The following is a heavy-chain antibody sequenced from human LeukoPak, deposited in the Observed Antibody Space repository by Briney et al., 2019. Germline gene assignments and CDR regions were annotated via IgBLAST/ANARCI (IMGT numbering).Heavy chain of an antibody. CDR2: IYYSGST. Sequence: SETLSLTCTASGGSISSYFWSWIRQPPGKGLEWIGYIYYSGSTNYNPSLKSRVTISADTSKNQFSLKLSSVTAADTAVYYCARLANSGWYNWFDPWGQGTLVTVSS. V-gene: IGHV4-59*08. CDR1: GGSISSYF. D-gene: IGHD6-19*01. CDR3: ARLANSGWYNWFDP. J-gene: IGHJ5*02.